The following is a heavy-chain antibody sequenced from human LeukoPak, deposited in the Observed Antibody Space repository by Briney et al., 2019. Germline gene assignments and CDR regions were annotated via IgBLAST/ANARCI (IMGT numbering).Heavy chain of an antibody. CDR2: IIPIFGTA. CDR3: AREHDIFSAYAYDY. J-gene: IGHJ4*02. V-gene: IGHV1-69*05. CDR1: GGTFSSYA. Sequence: SVKVSCKASGGTFSSYAISWVRQAPGQGLEWMGGIIPIFGTANYAQKFQGRVTITKDTSATTAYMDLSSLKSEDTAVYYCAREHDIFSAYAYDYWGQGTLVTVSS. D-gene: IGHD3-9*01.